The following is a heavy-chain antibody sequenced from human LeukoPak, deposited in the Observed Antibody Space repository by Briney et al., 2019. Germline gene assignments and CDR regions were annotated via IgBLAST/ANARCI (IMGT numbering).Heavy chain of an antibody. CDR3: ARDASNQPLLYGGLTN. J-gene: IGHJ4*02. Sequence: GGSLRLSCGASGFTFSSYEMNWVRQAPGKGLEWVSYITSSGSTIYYADSVKGRFTISRDNAKNSLYLQMNSLRAEDTAVYYCARDASNQPLLYGGLTNWGQGTLVTVSS. CDR2: ITSSGSTI. CDR1: GFTFSSYE. V-gene: IGHV3-48*03. D-gene: IGHD2-2*02.